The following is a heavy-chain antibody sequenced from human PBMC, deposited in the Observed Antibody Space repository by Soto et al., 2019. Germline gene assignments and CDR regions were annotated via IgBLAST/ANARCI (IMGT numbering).Heavy chain of an antibody. CDR1: GGSISNNRW. D-gene: IGHD3-9*01. J-gene: IGHJ5*02. Sequence: QVKLQESGPGLEKPSGTLSLTCAVSGGSISNNRWWTWVRQAPGKGLEWIGEIHYRGSNNYNLSLKGRATVSIDRSKNQFSLEMRAVTAADTAVYYCAGQWAAGYGAFDPWGQGTLVTVSS. V-gene: IGHV4-4*02. CDR3: AGQWAAGYGAFDP. CDR2: IHYRGSN.